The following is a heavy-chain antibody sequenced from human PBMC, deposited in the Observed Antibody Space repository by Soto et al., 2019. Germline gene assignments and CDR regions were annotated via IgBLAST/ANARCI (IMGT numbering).Heavy chain of an antibody. D-gene: IGHD3-9*01. V-gene: IGHV5-10-1*01. CDR3: ARADLRYFDWSDYGMDV. CDR2: IDPSDSYT. J-gene: IGHJ6*02. CDR1: GYSFTSYW. Sequence: GESLKISCKGSGYSFTSYWISWVRQMPGKALEWMGRIDPSDSYTNYSPSFQGHVTISADRSISTAYLQWSSLKASDTAMYYCARADLRYFDWSDYGMDVWGQGTTVTVSS.